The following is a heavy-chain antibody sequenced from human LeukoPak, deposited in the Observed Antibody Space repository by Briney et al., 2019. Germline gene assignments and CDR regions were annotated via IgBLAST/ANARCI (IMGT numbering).Heavy chain of an antibody. Sequence: SETLSLTCTVSGGSINYYYWSRIRQPPGKELEFIGSIYYTGSTSYNPSLESRVTVSVDTSKNQFSLKLTSVTAADTAVYYCARTSGDYRFDYWGQGSLVTVSS. V-gene: IGHV4-59*01. J-gene: IGHJ4*02. D-gene: IGHD4-17*01. CDR1: GGSINYYY. CDR2: IYYTGST. CDR3: ARTSGDYRFDY.